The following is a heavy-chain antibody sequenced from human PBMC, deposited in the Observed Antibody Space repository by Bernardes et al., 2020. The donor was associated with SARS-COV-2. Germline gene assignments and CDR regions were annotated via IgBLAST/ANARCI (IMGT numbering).Heavy chain of an antibody. CDR1: GGSISSSNYY. D-gene: IGHD6-13*01. V-gene: IGHV4-39*07. J-gene: IGHJ5*02. Sequence: SETLSLTCTVSGGSISSSNYYWGWIRQPPGKGLEWIGSMYSSGNSYYNPSLQSRVTISVDTSKNQFSLKLSSVTAADTAVYYCARVVRGSSTYRGWFDPWGQGTLVTVSS. CDR2: MYSSGNS. CDR3: ARVVRGSSTYRGWFDP.